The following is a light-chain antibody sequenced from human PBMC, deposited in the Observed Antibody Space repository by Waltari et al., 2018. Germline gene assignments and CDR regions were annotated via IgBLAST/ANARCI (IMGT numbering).Light chain of an antibody. Sequence: DIQMTQSPSTLSASVGDRVTLTCRASQSISNWLAWYQQKPGKAPNLLIYKSSTLESGVPSRFSGSVSGTEFTLTISSLQPDDFATYYCQHYETFGQGTKVEIK. CDR3: QHYET. J-gene: IGKJ1*01. V-gene: IGKV1-5*03. CDR1: QSISNW. CDR2: KSS.